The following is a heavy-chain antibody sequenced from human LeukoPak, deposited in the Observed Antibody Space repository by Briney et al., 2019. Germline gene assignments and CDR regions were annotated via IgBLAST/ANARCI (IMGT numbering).Heavy chain of an antibody. J-gene: IGHJ4*02. V-gene: IGHV4-30-2*01. CDR2: IYHSGST. CDR3: ARAVSGRFDY. D-gene: IGHD6-19*01. CDR1: GGSISSGGYS. Sequence: SQTLSLTCAVSGGSISSGGYSWSWTRQPPGKGLEWIGYIYHSGSTNYNPSLKSRVTMSVDTSKNQFSLKLSSVTAADTAIYYCARAVSGRFDYWGQGTLVTVSS.